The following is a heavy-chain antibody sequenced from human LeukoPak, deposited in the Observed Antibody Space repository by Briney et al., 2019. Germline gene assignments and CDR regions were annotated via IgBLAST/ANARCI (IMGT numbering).Heavy chain of an antibody. D-gene: IGHD5-18*01. Sequence: SQTLSLTCTVSGGSISSGSYYWSWIRQPAGKGLEWIGRIYTSGSTNYNPSLKSRVTISVDTSKNQFSLNLSSVTAADTAVYYCAREVRGYSYGANDYWGQGTLVTVSS. CDR3: AREVRGYSYGANDY. V-gene: IGHV4-61*02. CDR1: GGSISSGSYY. CDR2: IYTSGST. J-gene: IGHJ4*02.